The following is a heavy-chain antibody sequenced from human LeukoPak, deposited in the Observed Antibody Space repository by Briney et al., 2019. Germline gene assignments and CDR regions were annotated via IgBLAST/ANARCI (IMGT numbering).Heavy chain of an antibody. J-gene: IGHJ4*01. CDR1: GFAFSRYS. CDR2: ISRSSGYI. Sequence: GGSLRLSCAASGFAFSRYSMNWVRQAPGEGLEWGCSISRSSGYIDYAASVTGRVAISRDNAKNSLYLQMNSLRAEDTAVYYCTREIVSSTSFDYWGHGALGTASS. D-gene: IGHD2-2*01. V-gene: IGHV3-21*01. CDR3: TREIVSSTSFDY.